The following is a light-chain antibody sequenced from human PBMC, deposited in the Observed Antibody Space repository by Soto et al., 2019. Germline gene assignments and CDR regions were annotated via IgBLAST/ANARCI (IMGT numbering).Light chain of an antibody. CDR3: LQDFNYPWT. V-gene: IGKV1-6*01. Sequence: AIQMTQSPSSLSASVGDRVTITCRASQDIRNDLGWYQQKPGKTPKLLTFAASSLQSGVPSRFSGSGSGTDFTLTISSLQPEDFATYYCLQDFNYPWTFGQGTKVEI. J-gene: IGKJ1*01. CDR2: AAS. CDR1: QDIRND.